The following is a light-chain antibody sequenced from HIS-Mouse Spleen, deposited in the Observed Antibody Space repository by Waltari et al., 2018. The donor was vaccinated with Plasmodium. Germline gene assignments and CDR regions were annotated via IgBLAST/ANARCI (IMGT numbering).Light chain of an antibody. CDR1: ALPKKY. CDR3: YSTDSSGNHLWV. CDR2: EDS. J-gene: IGLJ3*02. V-gene: IGLV3-10*01. Sequence: SYELTQPPSVSVSPGQTARITCSGDALPKKYAYWYQQKSGQAPVLVIYEDSKRPSGIPERFAGSSSGKMATLTISGAQVEDEADYYFYSTDSSGNHLWVFGGGTKLTVL.